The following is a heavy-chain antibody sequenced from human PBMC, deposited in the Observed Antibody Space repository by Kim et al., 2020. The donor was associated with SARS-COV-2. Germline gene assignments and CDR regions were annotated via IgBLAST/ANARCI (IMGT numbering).Heavy chain of an antibody. CDR2: T. Sequence: TRYCPSFQGQLTISVEKSISTAYLQWSSLKASDTAMYYCARLWVADHFDYWGQGTLVTVSS. CDR3: ARLWVADHFDY. D-gene: IGHD2-15*01. J-gene: IGHJ4*02. V-gene: IGHV5-51*01.